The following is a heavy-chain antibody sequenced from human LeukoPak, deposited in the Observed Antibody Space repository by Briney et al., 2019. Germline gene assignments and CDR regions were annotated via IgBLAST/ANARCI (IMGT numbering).Heavy chain of an antibody. V-gene: IGHV1-69*01. D-gene: IGHD3-3*01. CDR1: GGTFSSYA. J-gene: IGHJ5*02. CDR2: IIPIFGTA. CDR3: ARGGTIVSNWFDP. Sequence: SVNVSCKASGGTFSSYAISWVRQAPGQGLEWMGGIIPIFGTANYAQKFQGRVTITADESTSTAYMELSSLRSEDTAVYYCARGGTIVSNWFDPWGQGTLVTVSS.